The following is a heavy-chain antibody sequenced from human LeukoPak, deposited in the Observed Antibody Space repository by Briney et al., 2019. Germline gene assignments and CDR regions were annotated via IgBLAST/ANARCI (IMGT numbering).Heavy chain of an antibody. CDR1: GFSFSAYG. V-gene: IGHV3-30*02. D-gene: IGHD6-6*01. J-gene: IGHJ4*02. CDR2: IRYDGTNK. Sequence: GGSLRLSCAASGFSFSAYGMNWVRQAPGKGLEWVAFIRYDGTNKYYADSVKGRFTISRDNSKNTLSLQVNSLRVEDTAVYYCAKDDWAACPHYFDYWGQGTLVTVSS. CDR3: AKDDWAACPHYFDY.